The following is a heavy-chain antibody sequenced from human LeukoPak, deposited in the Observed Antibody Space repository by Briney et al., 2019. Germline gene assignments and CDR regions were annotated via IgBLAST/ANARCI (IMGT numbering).Heavy chain of an antibody. J-gene: IGHJ4*02. V-gene: IGHV4-34*01. D-gene: IGHD6-13*01. CDR3: ARRRGRSSSWYRSCFDY. CDR1: GGSFSGYY. CDR2: INHSGST. Sequence: SETLSLTCAVYGGSFSGYYWSWIRQPPGKGLEWIGEINHSGSTHYNPSLKSRVTISVDTSKNQFSLKLSSVTAADTAVYYCARRRGRSSSWYRSCFDYWGQGTLVTVSS.